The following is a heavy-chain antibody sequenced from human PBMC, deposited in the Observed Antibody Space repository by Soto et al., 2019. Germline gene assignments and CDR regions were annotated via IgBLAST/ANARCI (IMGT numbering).Heavy chain of an antibody. Sequence: QITLKESGPTVVKPTETLTLTCTFSGFSLTTSGVGVGWVHQSPGKAPEWLALIYWDDDNRYSTSLNSRLIITKDSSKNQVVLTMANVDPADTATYYCAHRVLRTVFGLVTTTAIYFDFWGPGTPVVVSS. D-gene: IGHD3-3*01. J-gene: IGHJ4*02. V-gene: IGHV2-5*02. CDR3: AHRVLRTVFGLVTTTAIYFDF. CDR1: GFSLTTSGVG. CDR2: IYWDDDN.